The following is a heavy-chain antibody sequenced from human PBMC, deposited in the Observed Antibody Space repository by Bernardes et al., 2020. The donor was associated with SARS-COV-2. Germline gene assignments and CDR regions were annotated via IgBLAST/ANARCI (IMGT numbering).Heavy chain of an antibody. CDR2: IYTTGGT. D-gene: IGHD5-18*01. CDR3: ARVGYTYGFEAY. Sequence: TLSLTCTVSGDSVSSGSYYWTWIRQPAGKGLEWIGRIYTTGGTNYNPSLKSPVTISLDTSKNQFSLTLASVTAADTAVYYCARVGYTYGFEAYWGQGTLVTVSS. J-gene: IGHJ4*02. CDR1: GDSVSSGSYY. V-gene: IGHV4-61*02.